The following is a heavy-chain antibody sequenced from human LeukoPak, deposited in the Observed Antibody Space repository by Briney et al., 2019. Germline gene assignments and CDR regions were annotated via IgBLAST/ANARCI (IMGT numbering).Heavy chain of an antibody. D-gene: IGHD1-26*01. CDR3: AREGRRYSGSPWYFDY. CDR1: GFTFSSYW. V-gene: IGHV3-74*01. Sequence: GGSLRLSCAASGFTFSSYWMHWVRQAPGKGLVWVSRINSDGSSTSYADSVKGRFTISRDNAKNSLYLEMNSLRAKDTAVYYCAREGRRYSGSPWYFDYWGQGTLVTVSS. CDR2: INSDGSST. J-gene: IGHJ4*02.